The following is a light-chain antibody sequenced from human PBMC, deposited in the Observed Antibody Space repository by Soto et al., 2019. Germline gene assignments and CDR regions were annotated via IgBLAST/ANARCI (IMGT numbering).Light chain of an antibody. CDR3: QQYGSSGT. CDR2: GAS. Sequence: DIQMTQSPSSLSASIGDRVTITCRASQTVNTYLHWYQQKPGKAPKLLIYGASILQSGVPSGFGGSGSGTDFTLTISRLEPEDFAVYYCQQYGSSGTFGQGTKVDI. V-gene: IGKV1-39*01. CDR1: QTVNTY. J-gene: IGKJ1*01.